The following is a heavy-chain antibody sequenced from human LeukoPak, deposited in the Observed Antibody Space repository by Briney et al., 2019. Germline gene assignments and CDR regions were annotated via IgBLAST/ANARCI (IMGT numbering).Heavy chain of an antibody. CDR3: ANEYCSGGSCGYYGMDV. Sequence: PGRSLRLSCAASGFTFSSYGMHWVRQAPGKGLEWVAVISYDGSNKYYADSVKGRFTISRDNSKNTLYLQMNSLRAEDTAVYYCANEYCSGGSCGYYGMDVWGQRATVTVSS. J-gene: IGHJ6*02. V-gene: IGHV3-30*18. D-gene: IGHD2-15*01. CDR2: ISYDGSNK. CDR1: GFTFSSYG.